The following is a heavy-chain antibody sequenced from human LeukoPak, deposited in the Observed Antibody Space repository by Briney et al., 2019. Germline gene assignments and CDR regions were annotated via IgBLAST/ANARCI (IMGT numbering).Heavy chain of an antibody. Sequence: PGGSLRLSCAASGFTLSSYAMSWVRQAPGKGLEWVSAISGSGGSTYYADSVKGRFTISRDNSKNTLYLQMNSLRAEDTAVYYCASDMDIVVVVAWDYFDYWGQGTLVTVSS. D-gene: IGHD2-15*01. CDR3: ASDMDIVVVVAWDYFDY. CDR2: ISGSGGST. J-gene: IGHJ4*02. V-gene: IGHV3-23*01. CDR1: GFTLSSYA.